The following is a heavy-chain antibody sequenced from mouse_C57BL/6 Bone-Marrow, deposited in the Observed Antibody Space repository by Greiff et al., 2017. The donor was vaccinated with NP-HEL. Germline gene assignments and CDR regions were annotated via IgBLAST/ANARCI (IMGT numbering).Heavy chain of an antibody. D-gene: IGHD1-1*02. J-gene: IGHJ3*01. CDR2: IDPENGDT. V-gene: IGHV14-4*01. CDR1: GFNIKDDY. Sequence: VQLQQSGAELVRPGASVKLSCTASGFNIKDDYMHWVKQRPEQGLEWIGWIDPENGDTEYASKFQGKATITADTSSNTAYLQLSSLTSEDTAVYYCTTDRLSHWGQGTLVTVSA. CDR3: TTDRLSH.